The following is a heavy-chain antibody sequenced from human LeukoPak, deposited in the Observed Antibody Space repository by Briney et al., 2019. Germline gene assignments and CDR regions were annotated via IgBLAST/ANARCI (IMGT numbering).Heavy chain of an antibody. V-gene: IGHV1-46*01. CDR3: ARDAPTVQLERWATYYYYYGMDV. CDR2: INPSDGAT. Sequence: ASVKVSCKASGYTFTMYYIHWVRQAPGQALEWMGTINPSDGATTYAQRFQGRVSMTRDMSTSTAYMELSSLRSEDTAVYYCARDAPTVQLERWATYYYYYGMDVWGQGTTVTVSS. J-gene: IGHJ6*02. D-gene: IGHD1-1*01. CDR1: GYTFTMYY.